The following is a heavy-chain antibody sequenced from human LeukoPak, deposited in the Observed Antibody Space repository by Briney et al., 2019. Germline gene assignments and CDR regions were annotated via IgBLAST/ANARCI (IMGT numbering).Heavy chain of an antibody. Sequence: PEASVNVSYKASGGTFSSYAISWVRQAPGQGLEGMGGIIPIFGTANYAQKFRGRVTITADESTSTAYMELSSLRSEDTAVYYCARGGYSYGRMTIDYWGQGTLVTVSS. J-gene: IGHJ4*02. CDR1: GGTFSSYA. CDR3: ARGGYSYGRMTIDY. CDR2: IIPIFGTA. D-gene: IGHD5-18*01. V-gene: IGHV1-69*01.